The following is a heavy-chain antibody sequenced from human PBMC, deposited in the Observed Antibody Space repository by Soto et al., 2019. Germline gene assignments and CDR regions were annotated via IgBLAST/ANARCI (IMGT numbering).Heavy chain of an antibody. Sequence: QVLLVQSGGEVREPGASVKVSCRASAYTFTSYGISWVRRAPGQGLEWMGWINPYNGNRTYAQKFQGRITMTKDTATSTVYMELRNARSVATALYYCARDPDFWSGNLDYWGPGTLLTVSS. V-gene: IGHV1-18*01. CDR2: INPYNGNR. D-gene: IGHD3-3*01. CDR3: ARDPDFWSGNLDY. J-gene: IGHJ4*02. CDR1: AYTFTSYG.